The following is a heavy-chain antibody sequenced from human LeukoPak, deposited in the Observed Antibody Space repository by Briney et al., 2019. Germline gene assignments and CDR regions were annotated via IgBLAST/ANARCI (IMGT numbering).Heavy chain of an antibody. Sequence: SETLSLTCTVSGDSINSINYYWGWIRQPPGEGLEWIASTSSGGHTFYNPSLKSRVTISIDTSKNQFSLKLASVTAADTAIYYCARDQRSLYDFWGXGSLVTVSS. D-gene: IGHD1-26*01. V-gene: IGHV4-39*07. CDR2: TSSGGHT. CDR1: GDSINSINYY. J-gene: IGHJ4*02. CDR3: ARDQRSLYDF.